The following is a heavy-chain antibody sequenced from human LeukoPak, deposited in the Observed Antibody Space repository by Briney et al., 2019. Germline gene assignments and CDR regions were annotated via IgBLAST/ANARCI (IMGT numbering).Heavy chain of an antibody. CDR1: GYTFTGYY. Sequence: ASVKVSCKASGYTFTGYYMHWVRQAPGQGLEWMGWINPNSGGTNYAQKFQGRVTMTRDTSISTAYMELSRLRSDDTAVYYCARVGPISWELLSSWFDPWGQGTQVTVSS. CDR3: ARVGPISWELLSSWFDP. CDR2: INPNSGGT. J-gene: IGHJ5*02. V-gene: IGHV1-2*02. D-gene: IGHD1-26*01.